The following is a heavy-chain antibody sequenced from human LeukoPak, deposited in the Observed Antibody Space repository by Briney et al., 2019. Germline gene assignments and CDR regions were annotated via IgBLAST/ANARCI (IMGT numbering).Heavy chain of an antibody. J-gene: IGHJ4*02. CDR3: ARDHSSSIDY. CDR1: GGSISSGGYY. V-gene: IGHV4-31*03. Sequence: SQTLSLTCTVSGGSISSGGYYWSWIRQHPGKGLEWIGYIYYSGSTYYNPSLKSRVTISVDTSKNLSSLKLSSVTAADTAVYYCARDHSSSIDYWGQGTLVTVSS. D-gene: IGHD6-6*01. CDR2: IYYSGST.